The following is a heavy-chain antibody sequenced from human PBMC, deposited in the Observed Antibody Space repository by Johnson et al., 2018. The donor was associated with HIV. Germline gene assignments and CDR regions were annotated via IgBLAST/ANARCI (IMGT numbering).Heavy chain of an antibody. D-gene: IGHD6-6*01. V-gene: IGHV3-20*04. J-gene: IGHJ3*02. CDR2: INWDVGST. CDR1: GFIFDDYR. Sequence: MQPVESGGGVLRPGGSLRFSCAASGFIFDDYRMNWVRQAPGKGLEWVSGINWDVGSTGYADSVKGRFTISKDNAKNCLYLQMNSLRVEDTALYYCVRVMCGYYCSSFGNAFDIWGQVTMVTVSS. CDR3: VRVMCGYYCSSFGNAFDI.